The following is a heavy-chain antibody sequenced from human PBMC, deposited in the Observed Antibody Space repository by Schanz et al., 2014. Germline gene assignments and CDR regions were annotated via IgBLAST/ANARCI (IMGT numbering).Heavy chain of an antibody. J-gene: IGHJ3*02. V-gene: IGHV3-74*01. D-gene: IGHD3-10*01. CDR1: GFTFSSHW. CDR3: AKGRFGELSAFDI. Sequence: EVQLVQSGGGLVQPGGSLRLSCAASGFTFSSHWMHWVRQDPGKGLVWVARSNSVGSNTDYADSVTGRFTISRDNAKNTLYLQMNTLRAEDTAVYYCAKGRFGELSAFDIWGQGTMVTVSS. CDR2: SNSVGSNT.